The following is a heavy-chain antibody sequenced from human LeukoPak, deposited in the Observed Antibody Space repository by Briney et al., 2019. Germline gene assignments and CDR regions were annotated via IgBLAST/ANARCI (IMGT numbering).Heavy chain of an antibody. CDR2: INAGNGNT. J-gene: IGHJ4*02. D-gene: IGHD3-22*01. Sequence: ASVKVSCKASGYTFTSYAMHWVRQAPGQRLEWMGWINAGNGNTKYSQKFQGRATITRDTSASTAYMELSSLRSEDTAVYYCATAGYYDSSGYLLVDYWGQGTLVTVSS. CDR1: GYTFTSYA. V-gene: IGHV1-3*01. CDR3: ATAGYYDSSGYLLVDY.